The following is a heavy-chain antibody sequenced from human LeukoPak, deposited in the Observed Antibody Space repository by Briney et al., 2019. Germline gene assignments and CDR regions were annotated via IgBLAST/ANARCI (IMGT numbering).Heavy chain of an antibody. CDR1: GFTFSNSA. CDR3: AGGSGWLIDY. CDR2: ISYDGSNK. Sequence: GGSLRLSCAASGFTFSNSAMSWVRQSPGKGLEWVAVISYDGSNKYYADSVKGRFTISRDNSKNSLYLQMNSLRVEDTAVYYCAGGSGWLIDYWGQGTLVTVSS. V-gene: IGHV3-30*04. J-gene: IGHJ4*02. D-gene: IGHD5-12*01.